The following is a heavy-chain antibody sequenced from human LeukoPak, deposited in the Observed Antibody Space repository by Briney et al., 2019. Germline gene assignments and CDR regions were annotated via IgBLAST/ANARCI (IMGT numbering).Heavy chain of an antibody. CDR1: GGSFSGYY. J-gene: IGHJ6*03. CDR2: INHSGST. V-gene: IGHV4-34*01. CDR3: ARLPPRAYSSGWPSYYYYYMDV. D-gene: IGHD6-19*01. Sequence: SETLSLTCAVYGGSFSGYYWSWIRQPPGKGLEWIGEINHSGSTNYNPSLKSRATIAVDTSKNQFSLKLSSVTAADTAVYYCARLPPRAYSSGWPSYYYYYMDVWGKGTTVTISS.